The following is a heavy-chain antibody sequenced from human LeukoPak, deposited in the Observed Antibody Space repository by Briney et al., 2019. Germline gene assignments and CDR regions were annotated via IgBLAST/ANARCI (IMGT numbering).Heavy chain of an antibody. Sequence: PSETLSLTCTVSGGSISSGDYYWSWIRQPPGKGLEWIGYIYYSGSTYYNPSLKSRVTLSVDTSKNQFSLKLSSVTAADTAVYYCARAPKSHLKSYQLLPYWYFDLWGRGTLVTVSS. CDR1: GGSISSGDYY. J-gene: IGHJ2*01. CDR3: ARAPKSHLKSYQLLPYWYFDL. CDR2: IYYSGST. V-gene: IGHV4-30-4*08. D-gene: IGHD2-2*01.